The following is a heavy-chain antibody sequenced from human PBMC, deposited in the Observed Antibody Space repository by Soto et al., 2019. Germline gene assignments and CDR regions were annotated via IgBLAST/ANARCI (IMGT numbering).Heavy chain of an antibody. J-gene: IGHJ6*02. Sequence: TLSLTCTVSGGSISGYYWSWIRQPPGKGLEWIGHIYYSGSTNYNPSLKSRVTILVDTSKSQFSLKLYSVTAADTAVYYCARVFRGMDVWGQGTTVTVSS. CDR2: IYYSGST. V-gene: IGHV4-59*01. CDR3: ARVFRGMDV. CDR1: GGSISGYY.